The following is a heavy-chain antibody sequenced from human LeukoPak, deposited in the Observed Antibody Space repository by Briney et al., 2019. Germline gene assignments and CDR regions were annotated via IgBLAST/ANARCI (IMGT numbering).Heavy chain of an antibody. J-gene: IGHJ4*02. V-gene: IGHV3-48*03. D-gene: IGHD3-22*01. CDR3: TTLGYHLDS. CDR2: FAGSDTTK. Sequence: GGSLRLPCAASGFDFGAYEMNWVRQAPGKGLEWVAYFAGSDTTKYYADSVRGRFTISRDNAKKSLYLQMNSLRAEDTALYYCTTLGYHLDSWGQGTLVTVSS. CDR1: GFDFGAYE.